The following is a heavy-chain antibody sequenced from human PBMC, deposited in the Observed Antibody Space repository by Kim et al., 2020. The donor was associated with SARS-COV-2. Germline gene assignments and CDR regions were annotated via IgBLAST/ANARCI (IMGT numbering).Heavy chain of an antibody. Sequence: TNSNPSLKTRVTISVDTSKNPFSLKLSSVTAADTAVYYCARGTSGSYFYWGQGTLVTVSS. V-gene: IGHV4-34*01. D-gene: IGHD1-26*01. CDR2: T. J-gene: IGHJ4*02. CDR3: ARGTSGSYFY.